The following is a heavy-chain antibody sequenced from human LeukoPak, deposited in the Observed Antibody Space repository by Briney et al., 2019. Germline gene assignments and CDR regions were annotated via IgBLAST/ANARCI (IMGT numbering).Heavy chain of an antibody. J-gene: IGHJ4*02. CDR1: GGSISSYY. CDR2: IYYSGSI. Sequence: SETLSLTCTVSGGSISSYYWSWIRQPPGRGLEWIGYIYYSGSINYNPSLKSRVTISVDTSKNQFSLKLSSVTAADTAVYYCARSRPYGDIDYWGQGTLVTVSS. CDR3: ARSRPYGDIDY. D-gene: IGHD4-17*01. V-gene: IGHV4-59*01.